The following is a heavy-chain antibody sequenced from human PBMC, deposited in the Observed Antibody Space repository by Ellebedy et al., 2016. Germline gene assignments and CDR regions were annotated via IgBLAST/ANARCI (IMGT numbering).Heavy chain of an antibody. CDR3: AREVGSSSAGGFDY. CDR1: AGSISSYY. Sequence: SETLSLXXTVSAGSISSYYWSWIRQPPGKGLEWIGYIYYSGSTNYNPSLKSRVTISVDTSKNQFSLKLSSVTAADTAVYYCAREVGSSSAGGFDYWGQGTLVTVSS. CDR2: IYYSGST. J-gene: IGHJ4*02. V-gene: IGHV4-59*12. D-gene: IGHD6-6*01.